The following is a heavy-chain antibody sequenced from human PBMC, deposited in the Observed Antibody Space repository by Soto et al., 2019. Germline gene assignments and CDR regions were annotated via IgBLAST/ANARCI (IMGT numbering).Heavy chain of an antibody. CDR2: IIPILGIA. CDR3: AREENYLKYYYDSSGYYDDAFDI. Sequence: QVQLVQSGAEVKKPGSSVKVSCKASGGTFSSYTISWVRQAPGQGLEWMGRIIPILGIANYAQKFQGRVTITADKSTSTAYMELSSLRSEDTAVYYCAREENYLKYYYDSSGYYDDAFDIWGQGTMVTVSS. D-gene: IGHD3-22*01. V-gene: IGHV1-69*08. CDR1: GGTFSSYT. J-gene: IGHJ3*02.